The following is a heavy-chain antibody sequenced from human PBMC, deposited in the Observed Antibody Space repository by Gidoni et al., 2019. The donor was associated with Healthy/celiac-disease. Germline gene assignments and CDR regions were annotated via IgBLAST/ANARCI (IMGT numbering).Heavy chain of an antibody. Sequence: QVQLQASGPGLVTPSETLSLTCTVSGGSISSYYWSWIRQPPGKGLEWIGYIYYSGSTNYNPSLKSRVTISVDTSKNQFSLKLSSVTAADTAVYYCAREGTTTPWFPNWYFDLWGRGTLVTVSS. CDR2: IYYSGST. J-gene: IGHJ2*01. V-gene: IGHV4-59*01. D-gene: IGHD3-10*01. CDR3: AREGTTTPWFPNWYFDL. CDR1: GGSISSYY.